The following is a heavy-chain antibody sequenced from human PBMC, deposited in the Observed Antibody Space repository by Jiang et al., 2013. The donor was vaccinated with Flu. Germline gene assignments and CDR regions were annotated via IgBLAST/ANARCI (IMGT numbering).Heavy chain of an antibody. D-gene: IGHD6-19*01. CDR1: GFSLSTSRMC. V-gene: IGHV2-70*11. CDR2: IDWDDDK. CDR3: ARTTVAGTPFIDS. J-gene: IGHJ5*01. Sequence: KPTQTLTLTCTFSGFSLSTSRMCVSWFRQPPGKALEWLARIDWDDDKYYGTSLKTRLAISKDTSKNQVVLTMTNLDPVDTATYYCARTTVAGTPFIDSWGQGTLVTVSS.